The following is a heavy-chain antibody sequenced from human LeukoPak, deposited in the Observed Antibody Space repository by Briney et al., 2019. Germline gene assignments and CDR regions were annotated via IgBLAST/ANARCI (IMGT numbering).Heavy chain of an antibody. J-gene: IGHJ5*02. CDR3: ARGRITMVEGWFDP. CDR2: IYYSGST. V-gene: IGHV4-39*07. CDR1: GGSISSSSYY. Sequence: SETLSLTCTVSGGSISSSSYYWGWIRQPPGKGLEWIGSIYYSGSTYYNPSLKSRVTISVDTSKNQFSLKLSSVTAADTAVYYCARGRITMVEGWFDPWGQGTLVTVSS. D-gene: IGHD3-10*01.